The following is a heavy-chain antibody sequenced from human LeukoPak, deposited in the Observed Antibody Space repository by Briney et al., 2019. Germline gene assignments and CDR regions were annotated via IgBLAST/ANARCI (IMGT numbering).Heavy chain of an antibody. V-gene: IGHV1-2*02. CDR2: INPYSGGT. CDR3: ASNIAVAATDAFDI. CDR1: GYTFTGYY. Sequence: VASVKVSCKASGYTFTGYYMHWVRQAPGQGLEWMGWINPYSGGTNYVQKFQGRVTMTRDTSISTAYMELRRLRFDDTAVYYCASNIAVAATDAFDIWGQGTMVTVSS. J-gene: IGHJ3*02. D-gene: IGHD6-19*01.